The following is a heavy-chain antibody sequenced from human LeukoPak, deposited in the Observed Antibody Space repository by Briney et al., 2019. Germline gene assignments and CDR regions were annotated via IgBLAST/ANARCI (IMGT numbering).Heavy chain of an antibody. CDR1: GFTFSSYA. CDR3: AMPHDTEYYFDY. V-gene: IGHV3-30*04. CDR2: ISYDGCNK. Sequence: GRSLRLSCAASGFTFSSYAMHWVRQAPGKGLEWVAVISYDGCNKYYADSVKGRFTISRDNSKNTLYLQMNSLRAEDTAVYYCAMPHDTEYYFDYWGQGTPITVSS. J-gene: IGHJ4*02.